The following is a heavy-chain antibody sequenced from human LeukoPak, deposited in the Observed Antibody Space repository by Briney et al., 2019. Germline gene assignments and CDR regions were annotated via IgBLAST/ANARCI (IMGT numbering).Heavy chain of an antibody. CDR2: IFYSGST. J-gene: IGHJ3*02. V-gene: IGHV4-59*01. Sequence: SETLSLTCTVSGGSISSYYWSWIRQPPGKGLEWIGYIFYSGSTNYNPSLKSRVTISVDTSKNQFPLKLSSVTAADTAVYYCVRDRGSIAAPVLDAFDIWGQGTMVTVSS. D-gene: IGHD6-13*01. CDR1: GGSISSYY. CDR3: VRDRGSIAAPVLDAFDI.